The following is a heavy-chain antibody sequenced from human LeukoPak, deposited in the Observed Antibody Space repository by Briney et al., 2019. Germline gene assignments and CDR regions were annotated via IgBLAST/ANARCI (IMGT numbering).Heavy chain of an antibody. V-gene: IGHV3-15*01. CDR2: IKSKGAGGTA. CDR3: TDSIIGGAH. CDR1: GVTLSDAW. D-gene: IGHD1-26*01. J-gene: IGHJ4*02. Sequence: PGGSLRLSCIVSGVTLSDAWMTWVRQAPGKGLESVARIKSKGAGGTADYAAPVKGRFTISRDDSKNMLFLQMNSLKIEDTAVYYCTDSIIGGAHWGQGTLVTVSS.